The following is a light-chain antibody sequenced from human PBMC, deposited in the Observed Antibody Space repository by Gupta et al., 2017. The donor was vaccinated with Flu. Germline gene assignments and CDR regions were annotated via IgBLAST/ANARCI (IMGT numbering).Light chain of an antibody. J-gene: IGKJ1*01. CDR1: HSVNSSY. CDR2: GAS. CDR3: QQYGSSRT. Sequence: EERATHTGRASHSVNSSYLAWNQQKLGQAPRLLIYGASSKATGIPDRISGSGSGTDFTLTISRLEPEDFAVYYCQQYGSSRTFGQGTKVEIK. V-gene: IGKV3-20*01.